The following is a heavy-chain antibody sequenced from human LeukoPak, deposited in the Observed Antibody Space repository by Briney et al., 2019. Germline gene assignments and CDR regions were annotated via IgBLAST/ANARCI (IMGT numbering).Heavy chain of an antibody. Sequence: ASVKVSCKASGYNFISYYMHWVRQAPGQGLEWMGIINPSGGSTSYAQKFQDRVTMTRDTSTSTVYMELSSLKSEDTAAYYCAREDVVLVDAVRYYYGMDVWGQGTTVTVSS. CDR2: INPSGGST. D-gene: IGHD2-8*01. CDR1: GYNFISYY. J-gene: IGHJ6*02. V-gene: IGHV1-46*01. CDR3: AREDVVLVDAVRYYYGMDV.